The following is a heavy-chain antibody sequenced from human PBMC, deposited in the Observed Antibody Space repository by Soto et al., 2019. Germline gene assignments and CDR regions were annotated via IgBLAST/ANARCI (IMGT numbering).Heavy chain of an antibody. V-gene: IGHV1-18*01. CDR3: ASSARTMYFDP. Sequence: ASVKVSCKASGYTFTSYDINWVRQAPGQGLEWMGWISAYNGNTNYAQKLQGRVTMTTDTSTSTAYMELRSLRSDDTAVYYCASSARTMYFDPWGQGTLVTVSS. D-gene: IGHD6-6*01. J-gene: IGHJ5*02. CDR2: ISAYNGNT. CDR1: GYTFTSYD.